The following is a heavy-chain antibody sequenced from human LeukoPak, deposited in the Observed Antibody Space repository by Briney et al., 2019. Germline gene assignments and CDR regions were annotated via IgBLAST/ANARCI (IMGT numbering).Heavy chain of an antibody. CDR2: ISSSSIYI. J-gene: IGHJ3*02. D-gene: IGHD3-22*01. CDR3: ARESQSAYYFDSSGYEDAFDI. V-gene: IGHV3-21*01. Sequence: PGGSLRLSCVASGFAFSSYSMNWVRQAPGKGLEWVSSISSSSIYIYYADSVQGRFTISRDNAKNSLYLQMNSLRAEDTAVYYCARESQSAYYFDSSGYEDAFDIWGQGTMVTVSS. CDR1: GFAFSSYS.